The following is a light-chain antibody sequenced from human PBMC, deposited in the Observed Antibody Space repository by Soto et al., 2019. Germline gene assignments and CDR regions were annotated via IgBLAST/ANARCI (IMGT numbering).Light chain of an antibody. CDR3: SSYTSSFYV. J-gene: IGLJ1*01. V-gene: IGLV2-14*01. Sequence: QSVLTHPASVSGSPGQSITISCTGTSCDVGGYNYVSWYQQHPGKAPKLMIYDVSNRPSGVSNRFSGSESGNTASLTISGLQAEDEADYYCSSYTSSFYVFGTGTKVTVL. CDR2: DVS. CDR1: SCDVGGYNY.